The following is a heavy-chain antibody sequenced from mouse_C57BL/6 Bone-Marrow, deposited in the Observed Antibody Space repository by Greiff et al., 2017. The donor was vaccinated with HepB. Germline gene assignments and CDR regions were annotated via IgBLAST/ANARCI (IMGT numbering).Heavy chain of an antibody. J-gene: IGHJ3*01. D-gene: IGHD1-1*01. Sequence: AGGGVDFSRYWMSWVRRAPGKGLEWIGEINPDSSTINYAPSLKDKFIISRDNAKNTLYLQMSKVRSEDTALYYCAREGYGSSAWFAYWGQGTLVTVSA. CDR1: GVDFSRYW. CDR3: AREGYGSSAWFAY. CDR2: INPDSSTI. V-gene: IGHV4-1*01.